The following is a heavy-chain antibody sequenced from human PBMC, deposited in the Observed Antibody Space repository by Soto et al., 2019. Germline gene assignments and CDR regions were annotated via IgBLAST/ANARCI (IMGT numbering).Heavy chain of an antibody. CDR1: GDSVSSNSAI. CDR3: TTSHFDY. J-gene: IGHJ4*02. CDR2: TYYRSKWYN. V-gene: IGHV6-1*01. Sequence: QVQLQQSGPGLVKPSQTLTLTCAISGDSVSSNSAIWNWIRQSPSRGLEWLGGTYYRSKWYNNYAASMKGRITINPDTSKIQVSLQLNSVTPEDTAVYYCTTSHFDYWGQGPLVTVSS.